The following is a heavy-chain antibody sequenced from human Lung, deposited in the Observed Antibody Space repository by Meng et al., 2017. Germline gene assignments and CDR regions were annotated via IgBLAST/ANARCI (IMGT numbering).Heavy chain of an antibody. D-gene: IGHD2-15*01. CDR3: ARAEEEYCSGGSCPNFDF. Sequence: QVQLVQSGGEVKKPGASVKVSCKASGYIFTRYGITWVRQAPGQGLEWMGWISGYNGNTNYAQKLQGRVTMTTDTSTSAAYMELRSLRSDDTAVYYCARAEEEYCSGGSCPNFDFWGQGPLVTVSS. CDR2: ISGYNGNT. J-gene: IGHJ4*02. V-gene: IGHV1-18*01. CDR1: GYIFTRYG.